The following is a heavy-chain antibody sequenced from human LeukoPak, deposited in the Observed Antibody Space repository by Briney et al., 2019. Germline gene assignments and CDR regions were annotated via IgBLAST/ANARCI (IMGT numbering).Heavy chain of an antibody. CDR3: TRGRPYYMDV. Sequence: PGGSLRLSCAASGFTFSSYSMNWVRQAPGKGLEWISYIGTSSSTVYYADSVKGRFTISRDNAKNSLYLQMNSLRAEDTAVYYCTRGRPYYMDVWGKGTTVTVSS. J-gene: IGHJ6*03. CDR1: GFTFSSYS. CDR2: IGTSSSTV. V-gene: IGHV3-48*04. D-gene: IGHD5-24*01.